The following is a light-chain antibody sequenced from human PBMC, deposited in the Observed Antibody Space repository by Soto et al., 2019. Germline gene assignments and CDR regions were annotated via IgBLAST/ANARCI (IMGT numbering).Light chain of an antibody. V-gene: IGKV3-15*01. J-gene: IGKJ5*01. Sequence: IVLTQSPTTLSLSPGERASLSCRASQSVTDNYLAWYQQKPGQAPRLLIYGASTRATGIPARFSGSGSGTEFTLTISSLQSEDFAVYYCQQYNNWPITCGQGTRLEIK. CDR3: QQYNNWPIT. CDR1: QSVTDN. CDR2: GAS.